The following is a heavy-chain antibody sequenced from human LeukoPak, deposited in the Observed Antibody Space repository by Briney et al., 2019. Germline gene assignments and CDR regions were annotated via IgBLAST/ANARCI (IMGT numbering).Heavy chain of an antibody. J-gene: IGHJ4*02. V-gene: IGHV4-39*07. Sequence: PSETLSLTCTVSGGSISSSSYYWGWIRQPPGKGLEWIGEINHSGSTNYNPSLKSRVTISVDTSKNQFSLKLSSVTAADTAVYYCARGGRRAARPVDYWGQGTLVTVSS. CDR3: ARGGRRAARPVDY. CDR2: INHSGST. D-gene: IGHD6-6*01. CDR1: GGSISSSSYY.